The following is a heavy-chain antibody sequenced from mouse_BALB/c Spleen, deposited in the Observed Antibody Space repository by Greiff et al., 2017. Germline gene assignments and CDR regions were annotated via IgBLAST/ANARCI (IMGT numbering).Heavy chain of an antibody. CDR1: GFSLTSYG. CDR2: IWSGGST. D-gene: IGHD2-4*01. CDR3: ASYDYDDAY. Sequence: QVQLQQSGPGLVQPSQSLSITCTVSGFSLTSYGVHWVRQSPGKGLEWLGVIWSGGSTDYNAAFISRLSISKDNSKSQVFFKMNSLQADDTAIYFCASYDYDDAYWGQGTLVTVSA. V-gene: IGHV2-4-1*01. J-gene: IGHJ3*01.